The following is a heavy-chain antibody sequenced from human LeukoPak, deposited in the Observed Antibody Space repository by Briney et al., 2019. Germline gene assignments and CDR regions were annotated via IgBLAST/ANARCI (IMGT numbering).Heavy chain of an antibody. CDR1: GFTFSSHG. CDR2: ISGSGDYT. J-gene: IGHJ4*02. D-gene: IGHD2-2*01. V-gene: IGHV3-23*01. CDR3: AKSWCETICYGIYD. Sequence: SGGSLRLSCAASGFTFSSHGMSWVRQAPGKGLEWVSTISGSGDYTYYADSVKGRFTISRDNSKNTLYLQMNSLRADDTAVYYCAKSWCETICYGIYDWGQGTLVTVS.